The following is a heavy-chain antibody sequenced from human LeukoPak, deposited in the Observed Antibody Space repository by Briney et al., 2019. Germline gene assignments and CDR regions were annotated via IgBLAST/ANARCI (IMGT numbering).Heavy chain of an antibody. J-gene: IGHJ4*02. CDR2: ITGSGDTT. CDR1: GFIYSHSA. V-gene: IGHV3-23*01. CDR3: AKDPYGTRYFDY. D-gene: IGHD2-2*01. Sequence: GGSLRLSCAASGFIYSHSAMSWVRQAPGKGLEWVSTITGSGDTTAYADSVKGRFTISRDNSKNTVYLQMNSLRAEDTAIYYCAKDPYGTRYFDYWGQGTLVTVSS.